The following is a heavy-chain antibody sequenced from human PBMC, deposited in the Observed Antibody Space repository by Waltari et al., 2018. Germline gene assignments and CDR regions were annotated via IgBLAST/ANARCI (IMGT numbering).Heavy chain of an antibody. J-gene: IGHJ4*02. CDR2: IHTGKGNT. Sequence: QVQLVQSGAGVQKPGASVKVSCKASGYTFPSYAMPWVRQAPGQRLEWLGWIHTGKGNTKYAEKFEGRVTITRETAASTAYMELGSLRSEETAVKYCARGTHGSSGYYRPYYFDYWGQGTLVTVSS. D-gene: IGHD3-22*01. V-gene: IGHV1-3*04. CDR3: ARGTHGSSGYYRPYYFDY. CDR1: GYTFPSYA.